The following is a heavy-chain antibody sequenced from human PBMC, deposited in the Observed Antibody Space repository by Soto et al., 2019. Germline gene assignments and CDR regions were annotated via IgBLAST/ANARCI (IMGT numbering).Heavy chain of an antibody. D-gene: IGHD2-15*01. J-gene: IGHJ3*02. V-gene: IGHV3-23*01. CDR2: ISGSGGST. CDR1: GFTFSSYA. Sequence: QPGGSLRLSCAASGFTFSSYAMSWVRQAPGKGLEWVSAISGSGGSTYYADSVKGRFTISRDNSKNTLYLQMNSLRAEDTAVYYCAKGPIVVVVAAANDAFDIWGQGTMVTVS. CDR3: AKGPIVVVVAAANDAFDI.